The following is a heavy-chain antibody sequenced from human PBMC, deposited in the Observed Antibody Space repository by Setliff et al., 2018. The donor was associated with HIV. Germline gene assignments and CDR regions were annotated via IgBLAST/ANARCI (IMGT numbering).Heavy chain of an antibody. J-gene: IGHJ4*02. D-gene: IGHD2-15*01. CDR2: IYYSGST. V-gene: IGHV4-39*01. Sequence: SETLSLTCTVSGGSISSSSYYWGWIRQPPGKGLEWIGSIYYSGSTYYNPSLKSRATISVDTSKNQFSLKLSSVTAADTAVYYCARSVPRYCSGGSCYPPLFDYWGQGTLVTVSS. CDR1: GGSISSSSYY. CDR3: ARSVPRYCSGGSCYPPLFDY.